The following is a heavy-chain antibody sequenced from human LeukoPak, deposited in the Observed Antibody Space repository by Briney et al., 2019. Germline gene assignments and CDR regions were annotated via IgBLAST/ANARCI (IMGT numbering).Heavy chain of an antibody. CDR3: ARETGGPNYFDY. CDR1: GGSISSYY. J-gene: IGHJ4*02. Sequence: SETLSLTCTVSGGSISSYYWSWIRQPPGKGLEWIGYIYYSGSTNYNPSLKSRVTISVDTSKNQFSLKLSSVTAADTAVYYCARETGGPNYFDYWGQGTLVTVSS. D-gene: IGHD1-26*01. V-gene: IGHV4-59*01. CDR2: IYYSGST.